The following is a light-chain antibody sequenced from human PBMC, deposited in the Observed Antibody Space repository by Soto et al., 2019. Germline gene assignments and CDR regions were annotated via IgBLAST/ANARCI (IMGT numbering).Light chain of an antibody. CDR3: QSWDSGLSV. Sequence: QAVVTQPPSVSGSPGQRVTLTCTGSSSNIGAGYDVHWYQQLPGTAPKLLIYGNSNQTSGVPDRFSGSKSGTSAYLAITGLQAEDEADYYCQSWDSGLSVFGAGTKLTVL. CDR2: GNS. J-gene: IGLJ1*01. V-gene: IGLV1-40*01. CDR1: SSNIGAGYD.